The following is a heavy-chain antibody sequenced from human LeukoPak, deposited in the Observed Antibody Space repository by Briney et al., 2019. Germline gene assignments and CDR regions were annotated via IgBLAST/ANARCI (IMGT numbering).Heavy chain of an antibody. J-gene: IGHJ6*02. V-gene: IGHV4-34*01. Sequence: PSETLSLTCAVYGGSFSGYYWSWIRQPPGKGLEWIGEINHSGSTNYNPSLKSRVTISVDTSKNQFSLKLSSVTAADTAVYYCARDQGSGSTTAATFYYYYYGMDVWGQGTTVTVSS. CDR2: INHSGST. CDR3: ARDQGSGSTTAATFYYYYYGMDV. CDR1: GGSFSGYY. D-gene: IGHD1-26*01.